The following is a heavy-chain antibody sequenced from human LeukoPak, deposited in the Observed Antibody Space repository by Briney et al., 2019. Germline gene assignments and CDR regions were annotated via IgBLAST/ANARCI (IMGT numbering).Heavy chain of an antibody. J-gene: IGHJ2*01. CDR3: ARLLSL. V-gene: IGHV4-39*07. Sequence: SETLSLTCTVSGGSISSSSYYWGWIRQPPGKGLEWIGEINHSGSTNYNPSLKSRVTISVDTSKNQFSLKLSSVTAADTAVYYCARLLSLWGRGTLVTVSS. CDR1: GGSISSSSYY. CDR2: INHSGST.